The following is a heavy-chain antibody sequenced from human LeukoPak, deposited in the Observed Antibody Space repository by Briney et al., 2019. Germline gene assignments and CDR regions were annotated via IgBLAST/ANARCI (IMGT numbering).Heavy chain of an antibody. CDR2: ISAYNGNT. Sequence: GASVKLSYKASGYTFTSYGISWVRQAPGQGLEWMSWISAYNGNTNYAQNLQGRVTMSTDTSTSTAYMELRSLRSDDTAVYYCARGKPVADTSGGDYWGQGTLVTVSS. CDR1: GYTFTSYG. CDR3: ARGKPVADTSGGDY. V-gene: IGHV1-18*01. D-gene: IGHD6-19*01. J-gene: IGHJ4*02.